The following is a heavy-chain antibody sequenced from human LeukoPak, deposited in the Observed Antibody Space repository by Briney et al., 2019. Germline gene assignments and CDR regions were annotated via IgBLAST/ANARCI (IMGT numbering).Heavy chain of an antibody. CDR2: IHHNGTR. Sequence: SGTLSLTCGVSVGSINSGNWWTWVRQSPGKGLEWIGEIHHNGTRNYNPSLKSRVTISADTSKNQFSLKLSSVTAADTAVYYCARGYCRGTSCNRYTFDMWGQGTMVTVSS. CDR3: ARGYCRGTSCNRYTFDM. V-gene: IGHV4/OR15-8*01. D-gene: IGHD2-2*01. J-gene: IGHJ3*02. CDR1: VGSINSGNW.